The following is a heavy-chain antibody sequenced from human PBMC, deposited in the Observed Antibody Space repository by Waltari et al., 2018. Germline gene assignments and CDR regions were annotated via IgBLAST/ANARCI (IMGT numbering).Heavy chain of an antibody. CDR1: GGSLSSSSYY. Sequence: QLQLQESGPGLVKPSETLSLTCTVSGGSLSSSSYYWGWIRQPPGKGLEWIGSIYYSGSTYYNPSLKSRVTISVDTSKNQFSLKLSSVTAADTAVYYCARGIAVAGTGYFDYWGQGTLVTVSS. V-gene: IGHV4-39*07. CDR2: IYYSGST. CDR3: ARGIAVAGTGYFDY. J-gene: IGHJ4*02. D-gene: IGHD6-19*01.